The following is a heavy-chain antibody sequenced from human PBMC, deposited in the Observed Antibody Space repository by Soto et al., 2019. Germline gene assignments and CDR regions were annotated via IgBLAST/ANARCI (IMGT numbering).Heavy chain of an antibody. CDR3: AKGNGYSYGHSNYHNYYYYYGMDV. J-gene: IGHJ6*02. CDR2: ISYDGSNK. V-gene: IGHV3-30*18. D-gene: IGHD5-18*01. CDR1: GFTFSSYG. Sequence: PGGSLRLSCAASGFTFSSYGMHWVRQAPGKGLEWVAVISYDGSNKYYADSVKGRFTISRDNSKNTLYLQMNSLRAEDTAVYYCAKGNGYSYGHSNYHNYYYYYGMDVWGQGTTVTVSS.